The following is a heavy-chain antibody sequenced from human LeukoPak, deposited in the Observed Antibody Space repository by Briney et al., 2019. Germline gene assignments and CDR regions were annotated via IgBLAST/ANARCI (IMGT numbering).Heavy chain of an antibody. J-gene: IGHJ5*02. CDR3: ARGDGPWFGELLQNNWFDP. Sequence: GASVKVSCKASGYTFNTYGITWVRQAPGQGLEWMGWISGYNGKTNYAQKLQGRVTMTTDTSTSTAYMELRSLRSDDTAVYYCARGDGPWFGELLQNNWFDPWGQGTLVTVSS. D-gene: IGHD3-10*01. CDR1: GYTFNTYG. V-gene: IGHV1-18*01. CDR2: ISGYNGKT.